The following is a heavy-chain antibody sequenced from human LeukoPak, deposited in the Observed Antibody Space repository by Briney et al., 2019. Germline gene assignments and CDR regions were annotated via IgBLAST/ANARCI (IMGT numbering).Heavy chain of an antibody. J-gene: IGHJ3*02. D-gene: IGHD5-18*01. CDR1: GGSISSSSYY. Sequence: KPSETLSLTCTVSGGSISSSSYYWGSIRQPPGKGLEWIGSIYYSGSTYYNPSLKSRVTISVDTSKNQFSLKLSSVTAANTAVYYCARIGYSYGPRGAFDIWGQGTMVTVSS. CDR2: IYYSGST. V-gene: IGHV4-39*01. CDR3: ARIGYSYGPRGAFDI.